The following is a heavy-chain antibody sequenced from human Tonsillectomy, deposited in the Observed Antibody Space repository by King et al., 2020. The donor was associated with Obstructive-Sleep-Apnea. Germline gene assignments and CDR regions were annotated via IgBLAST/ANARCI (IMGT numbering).Heavy chain of an antibody. CDR2: IRSETYGGAT. V-gene: IGHV3-49*03. CDR3: TRENWNRSFDP. J-gene: IGHJ5*02. CDR1: GFTFGEYA. Sequence: VQLVESGGGLVQPGRSLRLSCTASGFTFGEYAISWFRPAPGKGLEGGGCIRSETYGGATDYAASVKGRLTISRDDSESIAYLQMSSLKTEDTAVYYCTRENWNRSFDPWGQGTLVTVSS. D-gene: IGHD1-1*01.